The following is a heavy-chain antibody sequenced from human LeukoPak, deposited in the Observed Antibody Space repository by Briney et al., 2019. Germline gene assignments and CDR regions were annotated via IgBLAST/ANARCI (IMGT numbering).Heavy chain of an antibody. CDR3: ARDLKIGVVPAAMKSGPYYYYGMDV. J-gene: IGHJ6*02. V-gene: IGHV1-46*01. D-gene: IGHD2-2*01. Sequence: ASVKVSCKASGYTFTSYYMHWVRQAPGQGLVWMGIINPSGCGTSYAQKFPGRVTMTRDTSTSTVYMELSSLRSEDTAVYYCARDLKIGVVPAAMKSGPYYYYGMDVWGQGTTVTVSS. CDR1: GYTFTSYY. CDR2: INPSGCGT.